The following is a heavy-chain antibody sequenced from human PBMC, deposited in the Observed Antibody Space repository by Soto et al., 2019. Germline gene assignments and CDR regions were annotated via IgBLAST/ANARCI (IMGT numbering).Heavy chain of an antibody. D-gene: IGHD2-15*01. CDR1: GYTFTSYY. CDR3: ASAIVVVVAATQDYYGMDV. J-gene: IGHJ6*02. V-gene: IGHV1-46*01. Sequence: ASVKVSCKASGYTFTSYYMHWVRQAPGQGLEWMGIINPSGGSTSYAQKFQGRVTMTRDTSTSTVYMELSSLRSEDTAVYYCASAIVVVVAATQDYYGMDVWGQGTTVTVSS. CDR2: INPSGGST.